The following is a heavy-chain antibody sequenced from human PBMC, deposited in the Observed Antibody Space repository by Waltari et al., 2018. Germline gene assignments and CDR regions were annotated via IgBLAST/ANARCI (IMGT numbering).Heavy chain of an antibody. CDR1: GFAFSSYL. Sequence: EVQLVESGGGLVQPGGSLSFSCASSGFAFSSYLYSRVSQAPGKGLEWVANIKQDGSEKYYVDSVKGRFTISRDNAKNSLYLQMNSLRAEDTAVYYCARRSDRYFDYWGQGTLVTVSS. CDR3: ARRSDRYFDY. V-gene: IGHV3-7*03. CDR2: IKQDGSEK. J-gene: IGHJ4*02.